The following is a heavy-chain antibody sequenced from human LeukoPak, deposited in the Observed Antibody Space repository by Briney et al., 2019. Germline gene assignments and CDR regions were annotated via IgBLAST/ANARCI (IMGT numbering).Heavy chain of an antibody. CDR2: INPNSGGT. V-gene: IGHV1-2*02. Sequence: ASVKVSCKASGYTFTGYYMHWVRQAPGQGLEWMGWINPNSGGTNYAQKFQGRVTMTRDTSISTAYMELSRLRSDDTAEYYCARGRFLEWSTTFDYWGQGTLVTVSS. CDR1: GYTFTGYY. J-gene: IGHJ4*02. D-gene: IGHD3-3*01. CDR3: ARGRFLEWSTTFDY.